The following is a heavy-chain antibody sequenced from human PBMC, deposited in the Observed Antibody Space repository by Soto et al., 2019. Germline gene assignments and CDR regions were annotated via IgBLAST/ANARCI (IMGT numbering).Heavy chain of an antibody. V-gene: IGHV4-38-2*01. CDR3: ARGIPRVMTPLAWFDP. CDR1: GDSISSDHF. J-gene: IGHJ5*02. CDR2: IYHRGSI. Sequence: PSETLSLTCAVSGDSISSDHFWDWIRQPPGKGLEWIGSIYHRGSIYYNPSLKSRVTISVDTSKNQFSVRLTSVTAADTAVYYCARGIPRVMTPLAWFDPWGQGTLVTVSS. D-gene: IGHD2-21*01.